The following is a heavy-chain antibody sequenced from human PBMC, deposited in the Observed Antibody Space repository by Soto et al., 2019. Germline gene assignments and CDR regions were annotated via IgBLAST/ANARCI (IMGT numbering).Heavy chain of an antibody. J-gene: IGHJ4*02. V-gene: IGHV4-59*01. CDR1: GASISSYNY. CDR3: ARSDGRY. Sequence: PSETLSLTCNVSGASISSYNYWGWFRQPPGKGLEWIVSVSSTGSTVFNPSLTSRVTVSLDTSKNQFSLKLSSVTAADTAVYYCARSDGRYWGQGTLVTVS. CDR2: VSSTGST.